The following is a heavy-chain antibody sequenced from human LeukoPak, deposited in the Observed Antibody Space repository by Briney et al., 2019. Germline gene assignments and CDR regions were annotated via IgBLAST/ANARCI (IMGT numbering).Heavy chain of an antibody. D-gene: IGHD6-6*01. CDR1: GFTFSSYG. CDR3: AKELVLPHFDY. Sequence: QTGRSLRLSCAASGFTFSSYGMHWVRQAPGKGLEWVAVISYDGSNKYYADSVKGRFTISRDNSKNTLYLQMNSLGAEDTAVYYCAKELVLPHFDYWGQGTLVTVSS. J-gene: IGHJ4*02. V-gene: IGHV3-30*18. CDR2: ISYDGSNK.